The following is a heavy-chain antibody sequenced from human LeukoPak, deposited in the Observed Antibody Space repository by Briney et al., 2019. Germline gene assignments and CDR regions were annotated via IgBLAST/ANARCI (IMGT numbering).Heavy chain of an antibody. CDR2: IKQDGSEK. D-gene: IGHD6-13*01. CDR1: GFTFSSYW. CDR3: ARGTRLSSSSWYYGMDV. V-gene: IGHV3-7*01. Sequence: GGSLRLSCAASGFTFSSYWMSWVRQAPGKGLEWVANIKQDGSEKYYADSVKGRFTISRDNAKNSLYLQMNSLRAEDTAVYYCARGTRLSSSSWYYGMDVWGQGTTVTVSS. J-gene: IGHJ6*02.